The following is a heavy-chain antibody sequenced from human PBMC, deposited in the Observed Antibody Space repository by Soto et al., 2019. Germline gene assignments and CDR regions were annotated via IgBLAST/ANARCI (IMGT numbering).Heavy chain of an antibody. CDR2: INPSGGST. CDR3: ARVGGPYGDASSFDY. D-gene: IGHD4-17*01. Sequence: ASVKVSCKASGYTFTSYYMHWVRQAPGQGLEWMGIINPSGGSTSYAQKFQGRVTMTRDTSTSTVYMELSSLRSEDTAVYYCARVGGPYGDASSFDYWGQGTLVTVSS. V-gene: IGHV1-46*01. CDR1: GYTFTSYY. J-gene: IGHJ4*02.